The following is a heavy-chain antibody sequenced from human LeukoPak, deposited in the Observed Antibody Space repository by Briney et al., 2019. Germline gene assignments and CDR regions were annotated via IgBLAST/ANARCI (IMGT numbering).Heavy chain of an antibody. CDR1: GFTFSSYA. CDR2: ISGSGGST. Sequence: PGGSLRLSCAASGFTFSSYAMSWVRQVPGKGLEWVSAISGSGGSTYYADSVKGRFTISRDNSKNTLYLRMNSLRAEDTAAYYCAKDILGARYSSGWYYDYWGQGTLVTVSS. V-gene: IGHV3-23*01. CDR3: AKDILGARYSSGWYYDY. D-gene: IGHD6-19*01. J-gene: IGHJ4*02.